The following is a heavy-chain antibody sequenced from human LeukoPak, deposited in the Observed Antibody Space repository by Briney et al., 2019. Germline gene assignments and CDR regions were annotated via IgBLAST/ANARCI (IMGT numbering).Heavy chain of an antibody. V-gene: IGHV3-23*01. D-gene: IGHD6-19*01. CDR2: INSGANT. J-gene: IGHJ4*02. CDR3: AKQWLVPDYFDF. CDR1: GFTFRSYA. Sequence: PGGSLRLSCAASGFTFRSYAMSWVRQAPGKGLEWVSTINSGANTFHADSVKGRFTISRDNTKNTLHLQMNSLRDEDTAVYYCAKQWLVPDYFDFWGQGTLVTVSS.